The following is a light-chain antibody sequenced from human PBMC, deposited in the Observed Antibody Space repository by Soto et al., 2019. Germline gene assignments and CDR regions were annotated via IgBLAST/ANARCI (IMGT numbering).Light chain of an antibody. CDR3: CSFARGSTLV. V-gene: IGLV2-23*01. CDR1: SSDVGSYNL. J-gene: IGLJ3*02. Sequence: QSALTQPASVSGSPGQSITISCNGTSSDVGSYNLVSWYQQHPGNAPKLMIYEGSKRPSGVSNRFFGSKSGNTASLTISGLQAEDEADYYCCSFARGSTLVFGGGTKLTVL. CDR2: EGS.